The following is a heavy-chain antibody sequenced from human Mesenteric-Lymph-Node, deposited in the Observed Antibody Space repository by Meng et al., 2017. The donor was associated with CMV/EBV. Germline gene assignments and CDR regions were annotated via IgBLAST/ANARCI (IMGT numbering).Heavy chain of an antibody. CDR3: VRNPIVGDAFEI. V-gene: IGHV1-46*01. D-gene: IGHD3-22*01. J-gene: IGHJ3*02. Sequence: ASVKVSCKASEYTFTSDYFHWVRQAPRQGLEWVGIINPSGGTTSDAQRFHGRVTMTRDTSTSTVYMDLSSLRSEDTAVYYCVRNPIVGDAFEIWGQGTMVTVSS. CDR1: EYTFTSDY. CDR2: INPSGGTT.